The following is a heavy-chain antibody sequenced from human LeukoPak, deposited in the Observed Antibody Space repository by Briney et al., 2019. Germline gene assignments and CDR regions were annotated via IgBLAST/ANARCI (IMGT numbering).Heavy chain of an antibody. CDR3: TRGSGSYQGDAFDI. CDR1: GFTFGDYA. V-gene: IGHV3-49*04. CDR2: IRSKAYGGTT. Sequence: GGSLRLSCTASGFTFGDYAMSWVRQAPGKGLEGVGFIRSKAYGGTTEYAASVKGRFTISRDDSKSIAYLQMNGLKTEDTAVYYCTRGSGSYQGDAFDIWGQGTMVTVSS. J-gene: IGHJ3*02. D-gene: IGHD1-26*01.